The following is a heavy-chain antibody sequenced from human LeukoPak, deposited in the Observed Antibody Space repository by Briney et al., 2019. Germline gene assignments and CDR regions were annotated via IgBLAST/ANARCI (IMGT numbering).Heavy chain of an antibody. CDR2: ITGSGCDT. V-gene: IGHV3-23*01. CDR3: ARRSSSWYPPYYYGMDV. CDR1: GFTFSSYA. Sequence: GGSLRLSCAASGFTFSSYAMSWVRQAPGKGLEWVSAITGSGCDTYYADSVKGRFTISRDNAKNSLYLQMNSLRAEDTAVYYCARRSSSWYPPYYYGMDVWGQGTTVTVSS. D-gene: IGHD6-13*01. J-gene: IGHJ6*02.